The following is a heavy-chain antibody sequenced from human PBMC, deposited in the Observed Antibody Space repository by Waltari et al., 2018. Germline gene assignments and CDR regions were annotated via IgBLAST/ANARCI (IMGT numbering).Heavy chain of an antibody. CDR3: ARRNAHFHFGMDV. CDR1: GFRYDTYW. CDR2: IYPVDADT. V-gene: IGHV5-51*01. D-gene: IGHD4-4*01. Sequence: EVQLVQSGTEVKKPGESLKISCKASGFRYDTYWIAWVRQMPGKGLEWMGIIYPVDADTRYSPSFQGQVTFSVDRSISTAYLQWTSLKASDTGIYYCARRNAHFHFGMDVWGQGTTVTVSS. J-gene: IGHJ6*02.